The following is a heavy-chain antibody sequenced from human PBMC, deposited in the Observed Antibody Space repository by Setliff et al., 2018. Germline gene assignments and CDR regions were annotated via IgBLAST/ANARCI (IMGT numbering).Heavy chain of an antibody. CDR1: GGSVGNSYYY. J-gene: IGHJ4*02. CDR3: ARENGYCSGGACYFMFDY. D-gene: IGHD2-15*01. CDR2: IYTSWST. V-gene: IGHV4-61*10. Sequence: PSETLSLTCTVSGGSVGNSYYYWNWIRQPAGKGLEWIGRIYTSWSTIYNPSLKSRVTLSLDTSKNQFSLELSSVTAADTAMYYCARENGYCSGGACYFMFDYWGQGTLVTVSS.